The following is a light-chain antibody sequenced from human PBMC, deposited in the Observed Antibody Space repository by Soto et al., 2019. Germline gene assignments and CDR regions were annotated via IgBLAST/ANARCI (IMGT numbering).Light chain of an antibody. J-gene: IGKJ2*01. CDR3: MQITQLPYT. CDR2: EVS. CDR1: QSLLHSDGKTY. V-gene: IGKV2D-29*01. Sequence: DIVMTQSPLSLSVTPGQPASISCSQSLLHSDGKTYLNWYVQKPGQPPQLLIYEVSNRFSGVPDRFSGRGSGTDFTLKISRVEAEDVGVYYCMQITQLPYTFGQGTKLEIK.